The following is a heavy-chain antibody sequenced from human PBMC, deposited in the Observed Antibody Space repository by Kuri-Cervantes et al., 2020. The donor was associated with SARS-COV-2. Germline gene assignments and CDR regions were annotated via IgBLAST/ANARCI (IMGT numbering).Heavy chain of an antibody. CDR2: IDWDDDK. Sequence: SGPTLVKPTQTLTLTCTFSGFSLSTSGMCVSWIRQPPGKALEWLARIDWDDDKYYSTSLKTRLTISKDTSKNQLVLTMTNMDPVDTATYYCVRSTYDFWSGSGGIALNDYWGQGTLVTVSS. CDR3: VRSTYDFWSGSGGIALNDY. V-gene: IGHV2-70*11. J-gene: IGHJ4*02. CDR1: GFSLSTSGMC. D-gene: IGHD3-3*01.